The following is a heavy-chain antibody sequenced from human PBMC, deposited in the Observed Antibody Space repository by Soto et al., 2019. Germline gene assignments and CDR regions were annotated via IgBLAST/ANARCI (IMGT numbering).Heavy chain of an antibody. Sequence: QVQLVESGGGVVQPGRSLRLSCAASGFTFSSYGMHWVRQAPGKGLEWVAVISYDGSNKYYADSVKGRFTISRDNSKNTLYLQMNSLRAEDTAVYYCAKKDDYGSGSYSDDAFDIWGQGTMVTVSS. V-gene: IGHV3-30*18. CDR1: GFTFSSYG. CDR2: ISYDGSNK. CDR3: AKKDDYGSGSYSDDAFDI. J-gene: IGHJ3*02. D-gene: IGHD3-10*01.